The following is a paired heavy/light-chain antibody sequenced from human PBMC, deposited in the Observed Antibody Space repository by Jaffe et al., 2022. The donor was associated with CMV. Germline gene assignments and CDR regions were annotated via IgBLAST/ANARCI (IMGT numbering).Light chain of an antibody. Sequence: EIVLTQSPGTLSLSPGERATLSCRASQSVSSSYLAWYQQKPGQAPRLLIYGASSRATGIPDRFSGSGSGTDFTLTISRLEPEDFAVYYCQQYGSSPSGTFGQGTKLEIK. CDR3: QQYGSSPSGT. CDR1: QSVSSSY. V-gene: IGKV3-20*01. J-gene: IGKJ2*02. CDR2: GAS.
Heavy chain of an antibody. J-gene: IGHJ4*02. Sequence: QVQLVESGGGLVKPGGSLRLSCAASGFTFSDYYMSWIRQAPGKGLEWVSYISSSGSTIYYADSVKGRFTISRDNAKNSLYLQMNSLRAEDTAVYYCAVIHPPSPYWGQGTLVTVSS. CDR2: ISSSGSTI. CDR3: AVIHPPSPY. V-gene: IGHV3-11*01. CDR1: GFTFSDYY. D-gene: IGHD3-16*02.